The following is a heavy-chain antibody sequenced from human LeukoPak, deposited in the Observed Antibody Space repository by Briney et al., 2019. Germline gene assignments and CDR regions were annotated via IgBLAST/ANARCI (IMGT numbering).Heavy chain of an antibody. V-gene: IGHV3-30-3*01. D-gene: IGHD3-3*01. CDR3: ARDRFLERGNWFDP. Sequence: GGSLRLSCAASGFTFSSYAMHWVRQPPGKALEWVAGISYDGSNTYYADSVKDRFTISRDNSKNTLYLQMNSLITEDAAVYYCARDRFLERGNWFDPWGQGTLVTVSS. CDR1: GFTFSSYA. J-gene: IGHJ5*02. CDR2: ISYDGSNT.